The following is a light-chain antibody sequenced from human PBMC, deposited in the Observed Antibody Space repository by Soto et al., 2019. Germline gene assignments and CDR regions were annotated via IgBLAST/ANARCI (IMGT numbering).Light chain of an antibody. Sequence: QSALTQPASVSGSPGQSITISCTGTSSDVGTYALVSWYQQHPGKGPKPMIYEGSKRPSGVSNRFSGSMSGNTASLTISGLQAEDEADYSCCSYAGSGTFVFGTGTKVTVL. CDR1: SSDVGTYAL. CDR3: CSYAGSGTFV. V-gene: IGLV2-23*01. CDR2: EGS. J-gene: IGLJ1*01.